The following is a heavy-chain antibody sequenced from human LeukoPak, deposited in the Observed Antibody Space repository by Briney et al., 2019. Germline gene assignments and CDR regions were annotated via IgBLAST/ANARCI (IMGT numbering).Heavy chain of an antibody. CDR2: ISGSGGST. CDR1: GFTFSSYA. Sequence: GGSLRLSCAASGFTFSSYAMSWVRQAPGKGLEWVSAISGSGGSTYYADSVKGRFTISSDNSKNTLYLQMNSLRAEDTAVYYCAKSDHGFWYFDLWARGPLVTVSS. V-gene: IGHV3-23*01. CDR3: AKSDHGFWYFDL. J-gene: IGHJ2*01. D-gene: IGHD1-14*01.